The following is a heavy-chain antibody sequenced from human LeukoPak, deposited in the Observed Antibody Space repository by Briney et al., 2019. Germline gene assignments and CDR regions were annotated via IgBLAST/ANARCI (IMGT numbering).Heavy chain of an antibody. Sequence: GGSLRLSCAASGFTFSSYAMSWVRQAPGKGLEWVSAISGSGGSTYYADSVKGRFTISRDNSKNTLYLQMNSLRAEGTAVYYCARGGRTTWHGMDVWGQGTTVTVSS. CDR2: ISGSGGST. CDR1: GFTFSSYA. J-gene: IGHJ6*02. CDR3: ARGGRTTWHGMDV. V-gene: IGHV3-23*01. D-gene: IGHD4-17*01.